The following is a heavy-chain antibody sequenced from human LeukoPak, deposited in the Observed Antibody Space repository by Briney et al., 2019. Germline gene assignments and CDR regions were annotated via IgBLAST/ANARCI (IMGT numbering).Heavy chain of an antibody. CDR2: IIPILGIA. V-gene: IGHV1-69*04. CDR3: ARGSYYYYYGMDV. J-gene: IGHJ6*02. Sequence: SVKVSCKASGGTFSSYAISWVRQAPGQGLEWMGRIIPILGIANYAQKFQGRATITADKSTSTAYMELSSLRSEDTAVYYCARGSYYYYYGMDVWGQGTTVTVSS. CDR1: GGTFSSYA.